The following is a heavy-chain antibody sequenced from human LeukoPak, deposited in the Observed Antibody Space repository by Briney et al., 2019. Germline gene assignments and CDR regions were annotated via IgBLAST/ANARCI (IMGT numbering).Heavy chain of an antibody. CDR2: IYHDGST. J-gene: IGHJ4*02. D-gene: IGHD1-14*01. CDR3: ARLGVIGRTFDY. Sequence: MPSEALSLTCNVFGFSISSDYYWGWIRQPPGEGLEWTATIYHDGSTYYNPSLKSPVIISLDTSKNQFSLKLTYVTAADTAVYYCARLGVIGRTFDYWGQGTLVTVSS. CDR1: GFSISSDYY. V-gene: IGHV4-38-2*02.